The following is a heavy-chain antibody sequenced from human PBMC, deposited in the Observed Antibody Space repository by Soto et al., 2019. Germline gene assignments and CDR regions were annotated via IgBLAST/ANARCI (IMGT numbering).Heavy chain of an antibody. CDR3: ARWDDFRALD. V-gene: IGHV3-33*01. Sequence: QVQLVESGGGVVQPGRSLRLSCAAPGFTFSSHGMHWVRQAPGKGLEWVAVIWYDGSNKYYADPVKGRFTISRDNSKNTLFLQMNSLRVEDTAVYYCARWDDFRALDWGQGTLVTVSS. CDR2: IWYDGSNK. CDR1: GFTFSSHG. D-gene: IGHD3-3*01. J-gene: IGHJ4*02.